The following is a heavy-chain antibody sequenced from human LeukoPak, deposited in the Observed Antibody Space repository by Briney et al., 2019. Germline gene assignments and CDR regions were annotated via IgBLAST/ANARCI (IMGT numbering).Heavy chain of an antibody. V-gene: IGHV3-23*01. CDR1: GFTFSSYA. J-gene: IGHJ4*02. D-gene: IGHD1-26*01. Sequence: GGSLRLSCAASGFTFSSYAMSWVRQAPGKGLEWVSAISGSGGSTYYADSVKGRFTISGDNSKNTLYLQMNSLRAEDTAVYYCAKRRELSTFNDYWGQGTLVTVSS. CDR3: AKRRELSTFNDY. CDR2: ISGSGGST.